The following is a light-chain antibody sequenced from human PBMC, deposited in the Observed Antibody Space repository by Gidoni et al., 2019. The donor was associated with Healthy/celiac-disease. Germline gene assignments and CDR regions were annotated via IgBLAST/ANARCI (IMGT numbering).Light chain of an antibody. J-gene: IGKJ4*01. CDR1: QGISSY. CDR3: QQLNSYPLT. Sequence: IQLTQSPSFLSASVGERVTITCRASQGISSYLAWYQQKPGKAPKLLIYAASTLQSGVPSRFSGSGSGTEFTLTISSLQPEDFAAYYCQQLNSYPLTFGEGTKVEIK. V-gene: IGKV1-9*01. CDR2: AAS.